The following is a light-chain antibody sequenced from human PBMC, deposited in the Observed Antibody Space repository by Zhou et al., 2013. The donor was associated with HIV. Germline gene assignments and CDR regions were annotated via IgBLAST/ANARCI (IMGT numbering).Light chain of an antibody. V-gene: IGKV2-30*02. J-gene: IGKJ2*03. CDR3: MQATHWYS. CDR2: KVS. CDR1: QSLVHSDGNTY. Sequence: DVVMTQSPLSLPVTLGQPASISCRSSQSLVHSDGNTYLSWFQQRPGQSPRRLIHKVSNRDSGVPDRFSGSGSGTDFTLKISRVEAEDVAVYYCMQATHWYSFGQGTKLEIK.